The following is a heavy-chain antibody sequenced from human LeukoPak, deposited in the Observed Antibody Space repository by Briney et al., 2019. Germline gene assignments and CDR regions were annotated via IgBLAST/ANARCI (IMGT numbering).Heavy chain of an antibody. D-gene: IGHD3-22*01. Sequence: QPGGSLRLSCAASGFTFSSYAMSWVRQAPGKGLEWVSAISGSGGSTYYADSVKGRFTISRDNSKNTLYLQMNSLRAEDTAVYYCAKIEVYYYDSSGYYNYFDYWGQGTLVTVSS. J-gene: IGHJ4*02. CDR3: AKIEVYYYDSSGYYNYFDY. V-gene: IGHV3-23*01. CDR1: GFTFSSYA. CDR2: ISGSGGST.